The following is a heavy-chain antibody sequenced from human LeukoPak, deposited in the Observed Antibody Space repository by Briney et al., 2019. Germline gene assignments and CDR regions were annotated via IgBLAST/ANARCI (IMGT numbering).Heavy chain of an antibody. CDR3: AKDQTEDYYDSSGAFDI. D-gene: IGHD3-22*01. CDR1: GFTFDDYA. J-gene: IGHJ3*02. Sequence: GGSLRLSCAASGFTFDDYAMHWVRQAPGKGLEWVSGISWNSGSLDYADSVKGRFTISRDNAKNSLYLQMNSLRAEDTAFYYCAKDQTEDYYDSSGAFDIWGQGTMVTVSS. CDR2: ISWNSGSL. V-gene: IGHV3-9*01.